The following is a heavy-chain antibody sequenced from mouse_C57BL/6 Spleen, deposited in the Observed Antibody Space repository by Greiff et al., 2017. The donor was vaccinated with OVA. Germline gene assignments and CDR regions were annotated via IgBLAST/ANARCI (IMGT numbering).Heavy chain of an antibody. Sequence: DVKLVESGEGLVKPGGSLKLSCAASGFTFSSYAMSWVRQTPEKRLEWVAYISSGGDYIYYADTVKGRITISRDNARNTLYLQMSILKSEDTAMYYCTREYGNYYAMDYWGQGTSVTVSS. V-gene: IGHV5-9-1*02. CDR3: TREYGNYYAMDY. J-gene: IGHJ4*01. CDR2: ISSGGDYI. CDR1: GFTFSSYA. D-gene: IGHD2-1*01.